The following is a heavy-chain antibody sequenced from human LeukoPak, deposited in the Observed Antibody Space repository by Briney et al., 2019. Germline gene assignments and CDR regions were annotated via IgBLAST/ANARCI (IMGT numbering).Heavy chain of an antibody. CDR1: GYTFADYY. V-gene: IGHV1-2*02. Sequence: ASVKVSCKASGYTFADYYMQWVRQAPGQGLEWMGWINPNSGGTNYAQKFQGRVTMTRDTSISTAYMELSSLRSDDTAVYYCARDGPRIQLFYYYYYMDVWGKGTTVTVSS. CDR2: INPNSGGT. D-gene: IGHD5-18*01. J-gene: IGHJ6*03. CDR3: ARDGPRIQLFYYYYYMDV.